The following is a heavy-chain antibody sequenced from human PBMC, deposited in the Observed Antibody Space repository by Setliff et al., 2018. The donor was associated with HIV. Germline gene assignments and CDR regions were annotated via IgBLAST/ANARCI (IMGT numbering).Heavy chain of an antibody. D-gene: IGHD3-16*02. V-gene: IGHV1-69*10. CDR1: GGTFSSYA. J-gene: IGHJ3*02. CDR3: ARSTRPYYVWGSYRVKGPTFDAFDI. CDR2: IIPILGIA. Sequence: SVKVSCKASGGTFSSYAISWVRQAPGQGLEWMGGIIPILGIANYAQKFQGRVTITADESTSTAYMELSSLRSEDTAVYYCARSTRPYYVWGSYRVKGPTFDAFDIWGQGTMVTVSS.